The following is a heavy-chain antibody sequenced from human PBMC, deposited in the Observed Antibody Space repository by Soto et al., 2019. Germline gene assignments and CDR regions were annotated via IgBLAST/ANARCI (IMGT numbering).Heavy chain of an antibody. V-gene: IGHV3-23*01. CDR1: GFTFSNYA. CDR2: LSDGGGST. D-gene: IGHD2-2*01. CDR3: AKAGTTSTYNWFHP. Sequence: VGSLRLSCASSGFTFSNYAMSWVRHSPGKGLEWVSGLSDGGGSTFYADSVKGRFTISRDNAKNTLYLQMSSLRAEDTAVYYCAKAGTTSTYNWFHPLGQGTLVPV. J-gene: IGHJ5*02.